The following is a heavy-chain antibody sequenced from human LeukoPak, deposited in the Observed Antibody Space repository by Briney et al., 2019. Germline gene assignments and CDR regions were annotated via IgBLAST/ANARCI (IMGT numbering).Heavy chain of an antibody. Sequence: GGSLRLSCAASGFTFSTYSGNWIRQAPGKGLVWVSRINSDGSSTSYADSVKGRFTISRDNAKNTLYLQMNSLRAEDTAVYYCAGAPGGFGELLRDYWGQGTLVTVSS. D-gene: IGHD3-10*01. J-gene: IGHJ4*02. V-gene: IGHV3-74*01. CDR1: GFTFSTYS. CDR3: AGAPGGFGELLRDY. CDR2: INSDGSST.